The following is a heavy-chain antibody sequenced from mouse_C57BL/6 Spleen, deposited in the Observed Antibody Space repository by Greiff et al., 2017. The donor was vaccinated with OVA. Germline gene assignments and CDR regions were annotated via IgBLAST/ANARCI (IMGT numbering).Heavy chain of an antibody. CDR1: GYTFTDYY. CDR2: INPYNGGT. J-gene: IGHJ3*01. Sequence: VHVKQSGPVLVKPGASVKMSCKASGYTFTDYYMNWVKQSHGKSLEWIGVINPYNGGTSYNQKFKGKATLTVDKSSSTAYMELNSLTSEDSAVYYCARKHLYYGYDEFAYWGQGTLVTVSA. D-gene: IGHD2-2*01. V-gene: IGHV1-19*01. CDR3: ARKHLYYGYDEFAY.